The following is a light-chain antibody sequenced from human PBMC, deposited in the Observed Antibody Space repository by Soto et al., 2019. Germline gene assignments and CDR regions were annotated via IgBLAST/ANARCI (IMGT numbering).Light chain of an antibody. CDR2: LGS. Sequence: DMVMSQPPLSLPVTPGEPASISCRTAENLLYSNRHTWLDWYLQKPGKSPKLLMYLGSNRASGVPDRFSGSGSGTDFTLKISRVEAEDVGVYYCIQDLQTPFTFGQGTRLEIK. CDR3: IQDLQTPFT. V-gene: IGKV2-28*01. J-gene: IGKJ5*01. CDR1: ENLLYSNRHTW.